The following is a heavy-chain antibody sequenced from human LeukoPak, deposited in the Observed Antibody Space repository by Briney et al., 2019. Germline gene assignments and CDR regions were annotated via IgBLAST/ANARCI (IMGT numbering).Heavy chain of an antibody. V-gene: IGHV4-4*07. Sequence: SETLSLTCTVSGGSISSYYWSWIRQPPGKGLEWIGRFYTSGSTNYNPSLKSRVTMSVDTSKNQFSLKLSSVTAADTAVYFCARDDYYDSSGYRDAFDIWGQGTGVIVSS. D-gene: IGHD3-22*01. CDR1: GGSISSYY. CDR2: FYTSGST. CDR3: ARDDYYDSSGYRDAFDI. J-gene: IGHJ3*02.